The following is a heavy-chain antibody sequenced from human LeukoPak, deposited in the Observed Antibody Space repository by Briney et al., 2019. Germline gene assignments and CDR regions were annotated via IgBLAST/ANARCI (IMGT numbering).Heavy chain of an antibody. Sequence: PSETLSLTCTVSGGSISSYYWSWIRQPAGKGLEWIGRIYTSGSTNYNPSLKSRVTMSVDTSKNQFSLKLSSVTAADTAVYYCARDSGGSVTIFGVVNKNWFDPWGQGTLVTVSS. J-gene: IGHJ5*02. V-gene: IGHV4-4*07. CDR3: ARDSGGSVTIFGVVNKNWFDP. D-gene: IGHD3-3*01. CDR1: GGSISSYY. CDR2: IYTSGST.